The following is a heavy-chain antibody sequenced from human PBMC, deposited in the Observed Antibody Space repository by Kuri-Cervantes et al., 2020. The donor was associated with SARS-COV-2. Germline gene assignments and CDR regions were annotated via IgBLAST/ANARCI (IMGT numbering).Heavy chain of an antibody. D-gene: IGHD3-16*01. CDR2: INHSGST. J-gene: IGHJ4*02. V-gene: IGHV4-34*01. CDR1: GGSISGYY. Sequence: SETLSLTCTGSGGSISGYYWSWVRQPPGKGLEWIGEINHSGSTNYNPSHKSRVTISVDTSKNQFSLKLSSVTAADTAVYYCATEGLAPYHFWGQGTLVTVSS. CDR3: ATEGLAPYHF.